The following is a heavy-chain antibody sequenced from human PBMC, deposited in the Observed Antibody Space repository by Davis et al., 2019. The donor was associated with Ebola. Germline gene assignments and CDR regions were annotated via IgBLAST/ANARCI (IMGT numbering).Heavy chain of an antibody. CDR1: GITFSSYT. D-gene: IGHD1-1*01. CDR3: AKDVGTSHRALDL. Sequence: GESLKISCVTSGITFSSYTMNWVRQAPGKGLEWVSVIGQNEVTIYYADSVRGRFTISRDNSKNTLYLQMNSLRAEDTAIYYCAKDVGTSHRALDLWGQGTLVTVSS. V-gene: IGHV3-23*01. J-gene: IGHJ5*02. CDR2: IGQNEVTI.